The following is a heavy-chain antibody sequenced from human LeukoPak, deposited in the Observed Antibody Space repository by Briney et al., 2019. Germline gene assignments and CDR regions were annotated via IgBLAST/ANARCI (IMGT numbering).Heavy chain of an antibody. D-gene: IGHD2-15*01. J-gene: IGHJ5*02. CDR3: ARVDLFSCSWRASNWSDP. CDR1: GGSISSDDYY. Sequence: SQTLSLTCTVSGGSISSDDYYWSWIRQPPGKGLEWIGNIYYSGSTYCNPSLKSRVTISVDTSKNQFSLRLSSVTAADTAVYYCARVDLFSCSWRASNWSDPWGQGTLVTVSS. CDR2: IYYSGST. V-gene: IGHV4-30-4*01.